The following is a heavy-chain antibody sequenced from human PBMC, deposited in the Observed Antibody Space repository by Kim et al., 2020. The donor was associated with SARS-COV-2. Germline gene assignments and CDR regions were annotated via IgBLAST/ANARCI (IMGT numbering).Heavy chain of an antibody. Sequence: GGSLRLSCVASGFTFSSYAMHWVRQAPGKGLEWVSDISGSGGSTDYADSVKGRFTISRDNPENTLYLQMNSLRAEDTAVYYCAKTLSSSCYAVVYWGQGTLVTVSS. CDR1: GFTFSSYA. D-gene: IGHD2-2*01. CDR2: ISGSGGST. J-gene: IGHJ4*02. V-gene: IGHV3-23*01. CDR3: AKTLSSSCYAVVY.